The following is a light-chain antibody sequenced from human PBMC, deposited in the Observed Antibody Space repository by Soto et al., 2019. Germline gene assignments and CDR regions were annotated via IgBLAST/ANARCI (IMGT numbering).Light chain of an antibody. CDR2: EVS. V-gene: IGLV2-8*01. J-gene: IGLJ2*01. CDR3: SSYAGSNNLV. CDR1: SSDVGGYNY. Sequence: QSVLTQPPSASGSPGQSVTISCTGTSSDVGGYNYVSWYQQHPGKAPKLMIYEVSKRPSGVPYRFSGSKSGNTASLTVSGLQAEDEADYYCSSYAGSNNLVFGGGTKLPVL.